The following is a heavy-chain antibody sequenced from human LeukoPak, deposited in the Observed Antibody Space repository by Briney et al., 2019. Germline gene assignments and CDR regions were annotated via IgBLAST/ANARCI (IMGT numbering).Heavy chain of an antibody. Sequence: VASVKVSCKASGGTFSSYAISWVRQAPGQGLEWMGGIIPIFGTANYAQKFQGRVTITADESTSTAYMELSSLRSADTAVYYCARDSEIRSGYYFDYWGQGTLVTVSS. CDR3: ARDSEIRSGYYFDY. CDR1: GGTFSSYA. V-gene: IGHV1-69*01. J-gene: IGHJ4*02. D-gene: IGHD3-22*01. CDR2: IIPIFGTA.